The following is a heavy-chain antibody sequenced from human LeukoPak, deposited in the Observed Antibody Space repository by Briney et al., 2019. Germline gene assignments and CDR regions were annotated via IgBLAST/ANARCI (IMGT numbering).Heavy chain of an antibody. D-gene: IGHD2-15*01. Sequence: SGTLSLTCAVSGGSISSNKWWSWVRQPPGKGLEWIGEIYHSGSTNYNPSLKSRVTISVDTSKNQFSLKLRSVTAADTAVYYCARDLKDCSGGSCHGIDYWGQGTLVTVSS. CDR2: IYHSGST. J-gene: IGHJ4*02. V-gene: IGHV4-4*02. CDR1: GGSISSNKW. CDR3: ARDLKDCSGGSCHGIDY.